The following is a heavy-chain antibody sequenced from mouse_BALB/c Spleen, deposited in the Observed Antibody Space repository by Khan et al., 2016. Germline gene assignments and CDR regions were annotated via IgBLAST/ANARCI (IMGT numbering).Heavy chain of an antibody. V-gene: IGHV14-3*02. J-gene: IGHJ3*01. CDR3: GRMGFAY. Sequence: EVQLQQPGAELVTPGASVTLSCTASGFNIKDTYMHWVKQRPEQGLEWIGRIDPANGTTKYDPKFQGKATITADTSSNTAYLQHSSLTSEDTADDYCGRMGFAYWGQGTLVTVSA. CDR1: GFNIKDTY. CDR2: IDPANGTT.